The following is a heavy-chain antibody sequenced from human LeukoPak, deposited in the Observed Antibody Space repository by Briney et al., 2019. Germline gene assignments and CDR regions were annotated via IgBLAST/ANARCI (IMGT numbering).Heavy chain of an antibody. Sequence: ASVKVSCKASGGTFSSYAISWVRQAPGQGLEWMGWISAYNGNTNYAQKLQGRVTMTTDTSTSTAYMELRSLRSDDTAVYYCARSNRIAVAGYFDYWGQGTLVTVSS. CDR3: ARSNRIAVAGYFDY. V-gene: IGHV1-18*01. D-gene: IGHD6-19*01. CDR1: GGTFSSYA. CDR2: ISAYNGNT. J-gene: IGHJ4*02.